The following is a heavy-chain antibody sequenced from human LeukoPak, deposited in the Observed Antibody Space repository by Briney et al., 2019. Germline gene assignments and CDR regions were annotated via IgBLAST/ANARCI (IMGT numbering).Heavy chain of an antibody. Sequence: GGSLRLSCAASGFTFSSYEMNWVRQATGKGLEWVSYISSSGSTIYYADSVKGRFTISRDNAKNSLYLQMNSLRAEDTAVYYCARLLGEAYGMDVWGQGTTVTVSS. CDR2: ISSSGSTI. J-gene: IGHJ6*02. CDR1: GFTFSSYE. D-gene: IGHD3-10*01. V-gene: IGHV3-48*03. CDR3: ARLLGEAYGMDV.